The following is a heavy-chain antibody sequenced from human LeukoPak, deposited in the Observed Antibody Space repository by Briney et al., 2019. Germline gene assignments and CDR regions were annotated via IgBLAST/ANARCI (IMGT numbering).Heavy chain of an antibody. CDR1: GFTFSSYA. J-gene: IGHJ4*02. D-gene: IGHD5-18*01. V-gene: IGHV3-23*01. CDR2: ISGSGGST. Sequence: GGSLRLSCAASGFTFSSYAMSWVRQAPGKGLEWVSAISGSGGSTYYADSVKGRFTISRDTSKNTLYLQMNSLRAEDTAVYYCAKDLGYSYGRGFDYWGQGTLVTVSS. CDR3: AKDLGYSYGRGFDY.